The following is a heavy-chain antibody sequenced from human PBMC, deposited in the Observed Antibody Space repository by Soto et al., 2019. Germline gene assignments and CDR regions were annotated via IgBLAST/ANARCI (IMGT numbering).Heavy chain of an antibody. D-gene: IGHD3-10*01. V-gene: IGHV4-61*01. CDR1: GGSVSSGNYY. J-gene: IGHJ4*02. CDR2: IHYSGSS. CDR3: ARAGTNMVQFDY. Sequence: QVQLQESGPGLVKPSETLSLSCTVSGGSVSSGNYYWNWIRQPPGKGLEWIANIHYSGSSNYKPSLKSRVTISVDTSKNQFSLEVHSLTAADTAVYYCARAGTNMVQFDYWGQGTLVTVSS.